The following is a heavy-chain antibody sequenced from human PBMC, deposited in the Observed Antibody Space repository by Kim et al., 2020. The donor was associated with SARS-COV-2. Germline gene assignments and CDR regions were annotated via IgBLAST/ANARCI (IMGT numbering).Heavy chain of an antibody. Sequence: GGSLRLSCAASGFTFSTYSMNWVRQAPGKGLEWVSYISSSSSTIYYADSVKGRFTISRDNAKNSLYLQMNSLRDEDTAVYYCARGVGSSSYYYYGMDVWGQGTTVTVSS. D-gene: IGHD6-13*01. CDR3: ARGVGSSSYYYYGMDV. J-gene: IGHJ6*02. CDR1: GFTFSTYS. CDR2: ISSSSSTI. V-gene: IGHV3-48*02.